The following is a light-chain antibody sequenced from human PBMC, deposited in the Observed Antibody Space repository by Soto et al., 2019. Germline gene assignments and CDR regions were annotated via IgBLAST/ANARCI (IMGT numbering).Light chain of an antibody. CDR3: CSYAGNSLWV. CDR2: DVS. CDR1: SSGVGGYNY. Sequence: QSALTQPRSVSGSPGQSVTISCTGTSSGVGGYNYVSWYQQHPGKAPKLVIYDVSKRPSGVPDRFSGSKSGNTASLTISGLQAEDEADYYCCSYAGNSLWVFGGGTKLTVL. J-gene: IGLJ3*02. V-gene: IGLV2-11*01.